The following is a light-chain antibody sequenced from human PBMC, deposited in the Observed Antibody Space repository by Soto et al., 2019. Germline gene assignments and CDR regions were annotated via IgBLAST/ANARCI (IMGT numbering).Light chain of an antibody. CDR1: SGHNSYI. CDR2: LEASGSN. Sequence: QLVLTQSSSASASLGSSVKLTCTLSSGHNSYIIAWHQQQPGKAPRYLMKLEASGSNNKGSGVPDRFSGSSSGADRYLTISNLQYEDEADYYCETWDSNTRVFGGGTKLTVL. J-gene: IGLJ2*01. CDR3: ETWDSNTRV. V-gene: IGLV4-60*02.